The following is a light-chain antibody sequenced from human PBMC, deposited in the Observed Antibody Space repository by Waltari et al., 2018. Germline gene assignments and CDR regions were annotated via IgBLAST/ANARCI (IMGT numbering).Light chain of an antibody. J-gene: IGLJ2*01. V-gene: IGLV2-14*03. CDR2: DVN. CDR1: SGDVGAHNY. Sequence: QSVLTQSASVSGSPGQSITISCTGTSGDVGAHNYVSWYQQHPGKAPQLVIYDVNQRPSGVSNRTWASKSGTTASLTISGLQAEDEAHYYCNSYTSSTNVVFGGGTKLTVL. CDR3: NSYTSSTNVV.